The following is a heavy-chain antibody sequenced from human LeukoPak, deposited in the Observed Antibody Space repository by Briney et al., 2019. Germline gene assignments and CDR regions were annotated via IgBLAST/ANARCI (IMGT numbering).Heavy chain of an antibody. Sequence: PGRSLRLSCAASGFTFSSYAMHWVRQAPGKGREWVADISFEGSNKYYADSVKGRFTISRDNSKNTLYLQMNSLRAEDTAVYNCVLMGMHTYYFDYWGQGTLVTVSS. CDR1: GFTFSSYA. D-gene: IGHD2-8*01. CDR2: ISFEGSNK. CDR3: VLMGMHTYYFDY. V-gene: IGHV3-30*04. J-gene: IGHJ4*02.